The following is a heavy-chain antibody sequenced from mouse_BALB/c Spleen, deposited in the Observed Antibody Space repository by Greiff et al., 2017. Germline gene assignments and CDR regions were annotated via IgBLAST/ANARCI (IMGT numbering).Heavy chain of an antibody. Sequence: EVKVVESGGGLVQPGGSRKLSCAASGFTFSSFGMHWVRQAPEKGLEWVAYISSGSSTIYYADTVKGRFTISRDNPKNTLFLQMTSLRSEDTAMYYCARYYYGSRDYYAMDYWGQGTSVTVSS. CDR2: ISSGSSTI. J-gene: IGHJ4*01. D-gene: IGHD1-1*01. V-gene: IGHV5-17*02. CDR3: ARYYYGSRDYYAMDY. CDR1: GFTFSSFG.